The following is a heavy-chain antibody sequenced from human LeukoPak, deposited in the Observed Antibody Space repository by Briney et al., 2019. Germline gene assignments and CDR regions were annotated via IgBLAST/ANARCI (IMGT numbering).Heavy chain of an antibody. CDR3: AREAYYYDSSGYSL. J-gene: IGHJ4*02. CDR2: IYYSGST. V-gene: IGHV4-59*11. Sequence: SETLSLTCTVSGGSISSHYWSWIRQPPGKGLEWIGYIYYSGSTNYNPSLKSRVTISVDTSKNQFSLKLSSVTAADTAVYYCAREAYYYDSSGYSLWGQGTLVTVSS. CDR1: GGSISSHY. D-gene: IGHD3-22*01.